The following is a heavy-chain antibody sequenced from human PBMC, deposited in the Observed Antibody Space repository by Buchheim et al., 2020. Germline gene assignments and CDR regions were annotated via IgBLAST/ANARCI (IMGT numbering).Heavy chain of an antibody. V-gene: IGHV3-21*01. J-gene: IGHJ4*02. D-gene: IGHD2-21*02. Sequence: EVQLVESGGGLVKPGGSLRLSCAASGFTFSSYSMNWVRQAPGKGLEWVSSISSSSSYIYYADSVKCRFTISRDNAKNSLYLKMNSRRAEDTAVYYCARAVAASNVVVTATPPPVVWGQGTL. CDR1: GFTFSSYS. CDR3: ARAVAASNVVVTATPPPVV. CDR2: ISSSSSYI.